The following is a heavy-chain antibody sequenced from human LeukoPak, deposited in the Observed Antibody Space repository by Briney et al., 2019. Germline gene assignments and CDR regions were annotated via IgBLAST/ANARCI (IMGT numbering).Heavy chain of an antibody. J-gene: IGHJ4*02. V-gene: IGHV4-34*01. D-gene: IGHD2-21*02. CDR1: GGSISSYY. Sequence: SEPLSLTCTVSGGSISSYYWSWIRQPPGKGLEWIGEINHSGSTNYNPSLKSRVTISVDRSKNQFSLKLSSVTAADTAVYYCARGRGIVVVTAIISKYYFDYWGQGTLVTVSS. CDR2: INHSGST. CDR3: ARGRGIVVVTAIISKYYFDY.